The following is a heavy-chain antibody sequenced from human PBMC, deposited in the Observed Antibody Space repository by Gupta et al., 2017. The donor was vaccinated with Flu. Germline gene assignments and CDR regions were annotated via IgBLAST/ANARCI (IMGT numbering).Heavy chain of an antibody. CDR3: ARTTLGRGYYGYVWESYRHLDWFDP. V-gene: IGHV1-18*01. D-gene: IGHD3-16*02. J-gene: IGHJ5*02. CDR2: ISAYNGNT. CDR1: GYTFISYG. Sequence: QVQLVQSGAEVRKPGASVKVSCKASGYTFISYGISWVREAPGQGLEWMGWISAYNGNTNYAQNLQGRVTMTTDTSTTTAYMELRSLRSDDTAVYYCARTTLGRGYYGYVWESYRHLDWFDPWGQGTLVTVSS.